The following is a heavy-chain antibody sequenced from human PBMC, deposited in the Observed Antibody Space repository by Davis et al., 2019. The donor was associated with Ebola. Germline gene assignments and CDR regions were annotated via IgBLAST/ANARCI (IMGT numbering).Heavy chain of an antibody. J-gene: IGHJ4*02. CDR3: ARGVAVSGVYFDN. V-gene: IGHV3-7*03. CDR2: IYRDGSEK. CDR1: GFTFTNYC. D-gene: IGHD6-19*01. Sequence: GGSLRLSCAASGFTFTNYCMSWVRQAPGKGLEWVANIYRDGSEKYYVDSVKGRFTVSRDNANNSLSLQMYSLRAEDTAVYYCARGVAVSGVYFDNWGPGTLVTVSS.